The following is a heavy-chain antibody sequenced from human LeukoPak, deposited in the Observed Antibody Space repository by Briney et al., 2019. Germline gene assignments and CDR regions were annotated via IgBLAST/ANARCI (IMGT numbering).Heavy chain of an antibody. J-gene: IGHJ4*02. CDR3: ASYEFWSHNGRYFDY. D-gene: IGHD3-3*01. CDR1: GGSISSGDYY. CDR2: IYYSGST. V-gene: IGHV4-30-4*08. Sequence: SQTLSLTCTVSGGSISSGDYYWSWIRQPPGKGLEWIGYIYYSGSTYYNPSLKSRVTISVDTSKNQFSLKLSSVTAADTAVYYCASYEFWSHNGRYFDYWGQGTLVTVSS.